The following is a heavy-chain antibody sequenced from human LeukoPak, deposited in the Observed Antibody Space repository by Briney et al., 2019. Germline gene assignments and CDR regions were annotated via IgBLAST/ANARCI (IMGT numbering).Heavy chain of an antibody. CDR1: GGSFSGYY. J-gene: IGHJ3*02. Sequence: PSETLSLTCAVYGGSFSGYYWSWIRQPAGRGLEWIGRIYTSGSPNYNHSLKSRVTMSLDTSKNQFSLKLSSVTAADTAVYYCAREQSGNDAFDIWGQGTMVTVSS. CDR3: AREQSGNDAFDI. CDR2: IYTSGSP. V-gene: IGHV4-4*07. D-gene: IGHD3-10*01.